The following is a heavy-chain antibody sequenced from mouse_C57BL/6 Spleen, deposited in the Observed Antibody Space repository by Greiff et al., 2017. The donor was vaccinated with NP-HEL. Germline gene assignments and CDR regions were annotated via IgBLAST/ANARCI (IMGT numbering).Heavy chain of an antibody. CDR1: GYAFSSYW. J-gene: IGHJ1*03. CDR3: SRYVTGYSYWYFDV. V-gene: IGHV1-80*01. CDR2: IYPGDGDT. Sequence: VQLQQSGAELVKPGASVKISCKASGYAFSSYWMNWVKQRPGKGLEWIGQIYPGDGDTNYNGKFKGKATLTADTSSSTAYMQLSSLPAEDSAVYFMSRYVTGYSYWYFDVWGTGTTVTVSS. D-gene: IGHD2-3*01.